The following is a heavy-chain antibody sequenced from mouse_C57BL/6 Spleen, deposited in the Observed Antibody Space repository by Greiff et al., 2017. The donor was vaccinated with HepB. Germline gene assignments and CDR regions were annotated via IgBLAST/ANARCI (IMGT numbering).Heavy chain of an antibody. CDR1: GFNIKDDY. D-gene: IGHD2-4*01. Sequence: EVKLMESGAELVRPGASVKLSCTASGFNIKDDYMHWVKQRPEQGLEWIGWIDPENGDTEYASKFQGKATITADTSSNTAYLQLSSLTSEDTAVYYCATRSGMITTGYYFDYWGQGTTLTVSS. J-gene: IGHJ2*01. CDR3: ATRSGMITTGYYFDY. CDR2: IDPENGDT. V-gene: IGHV14-4*01.